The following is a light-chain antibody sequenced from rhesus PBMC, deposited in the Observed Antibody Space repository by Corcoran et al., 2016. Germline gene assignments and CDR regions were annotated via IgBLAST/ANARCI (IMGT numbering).Light chain of an antibody. CDR1: SSDIGGYNR. Sequence: QVAPTQSPSVSGSPAQSVTISCTGTSSDIGGYNRVSWYQQHPGKAPKLMIYEVSKRPSGVSDRFSGSKSGNTASLTISGLQAEDEADYYCSSYARSSTFVFGSGTKLTVL. J-gene: IGLJ6*01. V-gene: IGLV2-13*03. CDR2: EVS. CDR3: SSYARSSTFV.